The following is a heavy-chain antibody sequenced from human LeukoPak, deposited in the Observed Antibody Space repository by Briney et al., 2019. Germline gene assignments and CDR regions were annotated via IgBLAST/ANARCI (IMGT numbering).Heavy chain of an antibody. D-gene: IGHD5-18*01. V-gene: IGHV4-4*02. CDR3: ARVRVDTAMIDAFDI. CDR1: GGSISSSNW. Sequence: SETLSLTCAVSGGSISSSNWWSWVRQPPGKGLEWIGEIYHSGSTNYNPSLKSRVTISVDKSKNQFSLKLSSVTAADTAVYYCARVRVDTAMIDAFDIWGQGTMVTVSS. CDR2: IYHSGST. J-gene: IGHJ3*02.